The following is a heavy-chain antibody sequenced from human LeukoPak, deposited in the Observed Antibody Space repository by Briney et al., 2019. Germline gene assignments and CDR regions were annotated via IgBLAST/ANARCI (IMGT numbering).Heavy chain of an antibody. D-gene: IGHD6-19*01. V-gene: IGHV1-46*01. Sequence: GASVKVSCKASGYTFTGYYMHWVRQAPGQGLEWMGIINPSGGSTSYAQKFQGRVTMTRDMSMSTVYMELSSLRSEDTAVYYCARGISVAGSDYWGQGTLVTVSS. CDR2: INPSGGST. CDR1: GYTFTGYY. J-gene: IGHJ4*02. CDR3: ARGISVAGSDY.